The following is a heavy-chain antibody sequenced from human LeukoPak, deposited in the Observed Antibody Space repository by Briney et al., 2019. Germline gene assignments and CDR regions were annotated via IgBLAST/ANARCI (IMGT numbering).Heavy chain of an antibody. CDR2: IYPGDSDT. J-gene: IGHJ6*02. D-gene: IGHD3-22*01. CDR1: GYRFTSYW. Sequence: GESLKISCKGSGYRFTSYWIGWVRPVPGKGLGWMGIIYPGDSDTRYSPSFQGQVTISADKSISTAYLQWSSLKASDTAMYYCARTHYYDSSPNYYYYGTDVWGQGTTVTVSS. CDR3: ARTHYYDSSPNYYYYGTDV. V-gene: IGHV5-51*01.